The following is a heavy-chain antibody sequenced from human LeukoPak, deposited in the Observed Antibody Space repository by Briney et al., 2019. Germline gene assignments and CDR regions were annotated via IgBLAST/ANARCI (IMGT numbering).Heavy chain of an antibody. J-gene: IGHJ6*03. CDR1: GGTFSSYA. V-gene: IGHV1-69*05. Sequence: SVKVSCKASGGTFSSYAISWVRQAPGQGLEWMGRIIPIFGTANYAQKFQGRVTITTDESTSTAYMELSSLRSEDTAVYYCARSLLGYCSGGSCQLSTGYYYYMDVWGKGTTVTVSS. D-gene: IGHD2-15*01. CDR2: IIPIFGTA. CDR3: ARSLLGYCSGGSCQLSTGYYYYMDV.